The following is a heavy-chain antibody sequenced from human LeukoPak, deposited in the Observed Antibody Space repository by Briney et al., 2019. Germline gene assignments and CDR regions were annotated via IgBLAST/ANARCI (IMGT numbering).Heavy chain of an antibody. J-gene: IGHJ4*02. V-gene: IGHV4-39*07. CDR2: IYYSGTT. Sequence: SETLSLTCTVSGGSIIGSPYYWGWIRQPPGKGLEWIGNIYYSGTTYYNPSLESRVTVSIGTSKNQFSLKLNSVIAADTAVYYCARGRYYGAGSPRAWRDWGQGILVTVSS. CDR1: GGSIIGSPYY. CDR3: ARGRYYGAGSPRAWRD. D-gene: IGHD3-10*01.